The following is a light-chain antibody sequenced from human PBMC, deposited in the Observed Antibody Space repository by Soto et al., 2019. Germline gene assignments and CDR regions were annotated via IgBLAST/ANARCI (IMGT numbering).Light chain of an antibody. CDR3: QSYDATNQV. Sequence: NFMLTQPHSVSESPGKTVIISCTRSSGSIAINYVQWYQQRPGSSPTTVIYEDNQRPSGVPDQFSGSIDSYPNSSSLTISGLETEDEAEYYCQSYDATNQVCGGGIKLTVL. V-gene: IGLV6-57*01. CDR2: EDN. J-gene: IGLJ3*02. CDR1: SGSIAINY.